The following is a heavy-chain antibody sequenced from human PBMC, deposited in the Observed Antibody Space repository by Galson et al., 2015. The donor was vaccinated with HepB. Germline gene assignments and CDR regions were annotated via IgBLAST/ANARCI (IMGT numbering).Heavy chain of an antibody. Sequence: CAISGDGVSSNTAAWSCVRQSPSRGLEWLGRTYYKSKWNNGYAVSVKSRIAINPDTSKNQFPLQLNSVTPEDTAVYYCAREPYGSGSADHWFDPWGQGILVTVSS. J-gene: IGHJ5*02. V-gene: IGHV6-1*01. D-gene: IGHD3-10*01. CDR3: AREPYGSGSADHWFDP. CDR2: TYYKSKWNN. CDR1: GDGVSSNTAA.